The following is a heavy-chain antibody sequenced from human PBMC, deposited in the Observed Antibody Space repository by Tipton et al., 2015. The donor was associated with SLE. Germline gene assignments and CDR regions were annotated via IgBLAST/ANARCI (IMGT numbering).Heavy chain of an antibody. J-gene: IGHJ2*01. CDR2: IYTSGST. Sequence: LRLSCAVSGGSISSYYWSWIRQPPGKGLEWIGYIYTSGSTNYNPSLKSRVTISVDTSKNQFSLKLSSVTAADTAVYYCARLHDYYDSSGYDWYFDLWGRGPLVTVSS. CDR3: ARLHDYYDSSGYDWYFDL. V-gene: IGHV4-4*08. D-gene: IGHD3-22*01. CDR1: GGSISSYY.